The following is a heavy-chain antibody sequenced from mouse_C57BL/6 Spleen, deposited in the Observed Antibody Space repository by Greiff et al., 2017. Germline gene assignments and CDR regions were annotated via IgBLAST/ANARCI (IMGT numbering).Heavy chain of an antibody. CDR3: ARSRGNYYFDY. Sequence: QVQLQQSGAELVKPGASVKLSCKASGYTFTSYWMHWVKQRPGQGLEWIGMIHPNSGSTNYNEKFKSKATLTVDKSSSTAYMQISSLTSEDSAVYYCARSRGNYYFDYWGQGTTLTVSS. D-gene: IGHD2-1*01. V-gene: IGHV1-64*01. J-gene: IGHJ2*01. CDR2: IHPNSGST. CDR1: GYTFTSYW.